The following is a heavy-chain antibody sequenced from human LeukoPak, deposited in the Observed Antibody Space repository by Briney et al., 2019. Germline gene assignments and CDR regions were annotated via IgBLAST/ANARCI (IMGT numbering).Heavy chain of an antibody. V-gene: IGHV4-30-2*01. CDR1: GGSISSGGYY. Sequence: PSEALSLTCTVSGGSISSGGYYWSWIRQPPGKGLEWIGYIYHSGSTYYNPSLKSRVTISVDTSKNQFSLKLSSVTAADTAVYYCARAPSYYYDSSGYSDYWGQGTLVTVSS. J-gene: IGHJ4*02. D-gene: IGHD3-22*01. CDR3: ARAPSYYYDSSGYSDY. CDR2: IYHSGST.